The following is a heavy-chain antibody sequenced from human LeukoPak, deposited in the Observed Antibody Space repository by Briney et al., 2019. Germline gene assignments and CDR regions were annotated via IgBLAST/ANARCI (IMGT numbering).Heavy chain of an antibody. Sequence: ASVKVSCKTSGYTFSNYYIHWLRQAPGQGLEWMGRINPNTGGANYAQNFQGRVTMTRDTSPSTAYMDLSRLTSDDTAIYYCAITYSNNAFDVWGQGTVVTVSS. CDR2: INPNTGGA. D-gene: IGHD2-15*01. V-gene: IGHV1-2*06. CDR3: AITYSNNAFDV. CDR1: GYTFSNYY. J-gene: IGHJ3*01.